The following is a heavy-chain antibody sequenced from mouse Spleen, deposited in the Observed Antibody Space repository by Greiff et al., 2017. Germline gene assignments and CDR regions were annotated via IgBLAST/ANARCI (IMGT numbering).Heavy chain of an antibody. CDR3: ARVYGSSYRWDFDV. CDR2: IWSGGST. V-gene: IGHV2-2*01. D-gene: IGHD1-1*01. J-gene: IGHJ1*03. CDR1: GFSLTSYG. Sequence: QVQLKQSGPGLVQPSQSLSITCTVSGFSLTSYGVHWVRQSPGKGLEWLGVIWSGGSTDYNAAFISRLSISKDNSKSQVFFKMNSLQADDTAIYYCARVYGSSYRWDFDVWGTGTTVTVSS.